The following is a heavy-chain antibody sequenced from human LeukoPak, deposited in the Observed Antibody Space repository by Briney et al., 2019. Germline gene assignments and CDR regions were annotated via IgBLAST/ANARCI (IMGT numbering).Heavy chain of an antibody. J-gene: IGHJ4*02. V-gene: IGHV3-23*01. Sequence: PGGSLRLSCAASGFTFSTYTMNWVRQAPGEGLQWVSGVGRDGRSTHYADSVKGRFTISRDNSKNTLYLQMSSLRAEDTAVYYCAKDRVPDGVWSFDYWGQGSLVIVSS. CDR2: VGRDGRST. CDR3: AKDRVPDGVWSFDY. CDR1: GFTFSTYT. D-gene: IGHD2-8*02.